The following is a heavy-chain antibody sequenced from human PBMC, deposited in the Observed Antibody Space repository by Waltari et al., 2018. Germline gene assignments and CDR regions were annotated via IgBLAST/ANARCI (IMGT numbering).Heavy chain of an antibody. J-gene: IGHJ4*01. CDR1: GFTFSSYA. CDR2: ISGSGGST. D-gene: IGHD2-21*01. Sequence: EVQLLESGGGLVQPGGSLRLSCAASGFTFSSYAISWVRQAPGKGLEWVSAISGSGGSTYYADSVKGRFTISRDNSKNTVFLQLNGLRADDTAIFYCAKAVVMASYTGTYYFDHWGRGTLVTVSS. V-gene: IGHV3-23*01. CDR3: AKAVVMASYTGTYYFDH.